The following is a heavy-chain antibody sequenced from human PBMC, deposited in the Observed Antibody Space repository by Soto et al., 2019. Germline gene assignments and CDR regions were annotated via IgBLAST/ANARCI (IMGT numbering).Heavy chain of an antibody. V-gene: IGHV3-21*01. CDR2: ISSSSSYI. J-gene: IGHJ5*02. Sequence: EVQLVESGGGLVKPGGSLRLSCAASGFTFSSYSMNWDRQAPGKGLEWVSSISSSSSYIYYADSVKGRFTISRDNAKNSLYLQMNSLRAEDTAVYYCAREGYSSGWGNWFDPWGQGTLVTVSS. CDR3: AREGYSSGWGNWFDP. CDR1: GFTFSSYS. D-gene: IGHD6-19*01.